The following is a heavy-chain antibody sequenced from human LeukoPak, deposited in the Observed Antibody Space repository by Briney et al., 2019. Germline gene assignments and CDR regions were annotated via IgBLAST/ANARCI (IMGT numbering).Heavy chain of an antibody. D-gene: IGHD6-13*01. V-gene: IGHV6-1*01. J-gene: IGHJ5*02. CDR2: TYYRSKRYI. CDR3: ARAAAAAMGGWLDP. Sequence: SQTLSLTCAISVDSVSSNSAAWKWIRQSPSSGLEWLGRTYYRSKRYIDYAVSVKSRIDIKPNKSKNQFCLELTSVTPEDTAVYYGARAAAAAMGGWLDPWGQGTVVTVSS. CDR1: VDSVSSNSAA.